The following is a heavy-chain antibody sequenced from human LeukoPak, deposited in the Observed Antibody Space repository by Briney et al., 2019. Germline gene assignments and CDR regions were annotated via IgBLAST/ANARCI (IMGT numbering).Heavy chain of an antibody. D-gene: IGHD3-3*01. CDR1: GFTFSSYA. Sequence: PGGSLRLSCAASGFTFSSYAMPWVRQAPGKGLEWVAVISYDGSNKYYADSVKGRFTISRDNSKNTLYLQMNSLRAEDTAVYYCARDRGGSGYYYFDYWGQGTLVTVSS. V-gene: IGHV3-30-3*01. CDR3: ARDRGGSGYYYFDY. J-gene: IGHJ4*02. CDR2: ISYDGSNK.